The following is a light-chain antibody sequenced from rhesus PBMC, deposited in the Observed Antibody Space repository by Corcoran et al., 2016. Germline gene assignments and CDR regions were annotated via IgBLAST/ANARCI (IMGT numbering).Light chain of an antibody. CDR2: RNN. CDR3: SAWDSSLNAHV. Sequence: QAGLTQPPSVSKALRQTVTLTCTGNSNNVAYQGAAWLQQQGHPPKLLSHRNNNRPSGISERFSASRSGNTASLTSTGLQPEDEADYYCSAWDSSLNAHVFGSGTKLTVL. J-gene: IGLJ6*01. CDR1: SNNVAYQG. V-gene: IGLV10-114*01.